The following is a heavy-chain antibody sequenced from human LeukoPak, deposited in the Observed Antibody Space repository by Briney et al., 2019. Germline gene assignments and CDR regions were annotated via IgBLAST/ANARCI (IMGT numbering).Heavy chain of an antibody. V-gene: IGHV3-66*01. J-gene: IGHJ6*02. CDR2: IYSGGST. Sequence: PGGSLRLSCAASGFTVSSNYMSWVRQAPGKGLEWVSVIYSGGSTYYADSVKGRFTISRDNSKNTLYLQVNSLRAEDTAVYYCARAEAYYYYGMDVWGQGTTVTVSS. CDR1: GFTVSSNY. CDR3: ARAEAYYYYGMDV.